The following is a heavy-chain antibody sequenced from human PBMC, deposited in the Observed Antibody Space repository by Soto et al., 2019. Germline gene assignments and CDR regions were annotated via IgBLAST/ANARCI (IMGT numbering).Heavy chain of an antibody. CDR2: IYHSGTT. CDR1: GGSISSTNW. Sequence: QVQLQESGPGLVKPSGTLSLTCAVSGGSISSTNWWTWVRQSPGRGLEWIGEIYHSGTTNYSPSLKSRVNIAVDMSTHHLSLTLISVTAADTAVYYGAFPATADFDYWGKGILVNVSS. V-gene: IGHV4-4*02. D-gene: IGHD6-13*01. J-gene: IGHJ4*02. CDR3: AFPATADFDY.